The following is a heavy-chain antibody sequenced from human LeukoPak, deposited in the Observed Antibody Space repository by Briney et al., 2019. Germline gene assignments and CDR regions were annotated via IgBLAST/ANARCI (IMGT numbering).Heavy chain of an antibody. D-gene: IGHD3-3*01. Sequence: VGFRRRSFTASGSTFSSYRVNLVRQAPGKGLEWVSYISSSSSTIYYADSVKGRFTISRDNAKNSLYLQMNSLRAEDTAVYYCVGYDLDYWGQGTLVTVSS. CDR2: ISSSSSTI. J-gene: IGHJ4*02. CDR1: GSTFSSYR. CDR3: VGYDLDY. V-gene: IGHV3-48*01.